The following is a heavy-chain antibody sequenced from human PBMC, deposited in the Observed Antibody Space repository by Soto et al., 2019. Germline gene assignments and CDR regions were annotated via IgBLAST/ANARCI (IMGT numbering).Heavy chain of an antibody. V-gene: IGHV3-23*01. D-gene: IGHD1-26*01. CDR2: ISGSGGST. Sequence: EVRLLESGGDLVQPGGSLRLSCAGSGFTFSRPAMSWIRQAPGKGLEWVSSISGSGGSTYYADSVKGRFTISKDNSNNTLYLQMNSLRAEDTAVYYCAKAPKWELTPFDYRGQGTLVTVSS. J-gene: IGHJ4*02. CDR1: GFTFSRPA. CDR3: AKAPKWELTPFDY.